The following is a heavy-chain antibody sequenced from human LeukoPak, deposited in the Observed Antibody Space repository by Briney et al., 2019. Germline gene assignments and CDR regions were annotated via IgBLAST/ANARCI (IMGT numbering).Heavy chain of an antibody. D-gene: IGHD1-26*01. J-gene: IGHJ4*02. CDR2: ISSSSSYI. V-gene: IGHV3-21*01. CDR3: ARDRGSYSRASFDY. Sequence: GGSLRLSCAASGFTLSSYSMNWVRQAPGKGLECVSSISSSSSYIYYADSVKGRFTITRDNAKNSLYLQMNSLRAEDTAVYYCARDRGSYSRASFDYWGQGTLVTVSS. CDR1: GFTLSSYS.